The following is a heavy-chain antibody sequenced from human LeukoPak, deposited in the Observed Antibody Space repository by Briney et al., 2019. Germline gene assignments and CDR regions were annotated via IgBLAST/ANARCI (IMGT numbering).Heavy chain of an antibody. V-gene: IGHV4-59*08. CDR3: ARHERDASLDHALDI. CDR2: IYYSGTT. J-gene: IGHJ3*02. CDR1: GGSISSYY. Sequence: SETLSLTCTVSGGSISSYYWSWIRQPPGKGLEWIGYIYYSGTTSYNPSLRSRVTILVDTSKNQFSLKLSSVTAADTAVYYCARHERDASLDHALDIWGQGTMVTVSS. D-gene: IGHD5-24*01.